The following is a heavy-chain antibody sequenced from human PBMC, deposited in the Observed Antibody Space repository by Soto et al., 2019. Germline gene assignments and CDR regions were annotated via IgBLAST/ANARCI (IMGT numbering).Heavy chain of an antibody. CDR2: ISGSGGST. J-gene: IGHJ4*02. D-gene: IGHD3-3*01. V-gene: IGHV3-23*01. CDR3: AKDTGRFLEWLLDY. CDR1: GFTFSSYA. Sequence: PGGSLRLSCAASGFTFSSYAMSWVRQAPGKGLEWVSAISGSGGSTYYADSVKGRFTISRDNSKNTLYLQMNSLRAEDTAVYYCAKDTGRFLEWLLDYWGQGTLVTVSS.